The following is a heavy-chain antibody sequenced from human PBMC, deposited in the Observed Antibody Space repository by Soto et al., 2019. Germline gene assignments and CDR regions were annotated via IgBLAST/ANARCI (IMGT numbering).Heavy chain of an antibody. J-gene: IGHJ4*01. V-gene: IGHV4-59*01. D-gene: IGHD3-22*01. CDR2: IYASGNI. CDR3: ARGSSGYFPTLFWF. Sequence: SETLSLTCTISGGSISVYYWSWVRQPPGHELEWIGYIYASGNINYSPSLKSRVTISVDTSKNQFSLNLTSVTAADTAVYYCARGSSGYFPTLFWFWGQGTLVTVSS. CDR1: GGSISVYY.